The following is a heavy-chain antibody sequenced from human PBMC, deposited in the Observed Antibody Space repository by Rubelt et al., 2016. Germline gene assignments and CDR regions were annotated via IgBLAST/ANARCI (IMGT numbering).Heavy chain of an antibody. CDR2: ISSDGSNK. V-gene: IGHV3-30*03. D-gene: IGHD1-26*01. CDR1: GFTFSTYW. CDR3: AGGSHTVG. J-gene: IGHJ4*02. Sequence: VQVVESGGGLVQPGGSLRLSCAASGFTFSTYWMNWVSQAPGKGLEWVAIISSDGSNKYYADSVRGRFTISRDNSKNKMGRRMNGLGPEATGVYYCAGGSHTVGCGQGTLVTVSS.